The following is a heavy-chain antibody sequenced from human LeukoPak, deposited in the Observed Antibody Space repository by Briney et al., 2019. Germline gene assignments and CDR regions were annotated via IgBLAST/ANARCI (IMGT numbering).Heavy chain of an antibody. CDR1: GYTFISYG. D-gene: IGHD2-15*01. CDR3: ARDCIGCHGFDY. Sequence: ASVKVSCKAPGYTFISYGISWVRQAPGQGLEWMGWVSAYADDTNYVQKFQGRVTMTTDTSTSTAYMELRSLRSDDTAVYYCARDCIGCHGFDYWGQGTLVTVSS. CDR2: VSAYADDT. J-gene: IGHJ4*02. V-gene: IGHV1-18*01.